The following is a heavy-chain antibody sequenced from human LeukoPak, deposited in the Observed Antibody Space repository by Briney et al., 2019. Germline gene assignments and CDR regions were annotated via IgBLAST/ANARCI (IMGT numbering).Heavy chain of an antibody. V-gene: IGHV4-39*01. J-gene: IGHJ2*01. CDR2: IYYSGST. Sequence: PSETLSLTCTVSGGSISSSSYYWGWIRQPPGKGLEWIGSIYYSGSTYYNPSLKSRVTISVDTSKNQFSLKLSSVTAADTAVYYCARSDGYNYIWYFDLWGRGTLVTVSS. CDR3: ARSDGYNYIWYFDL. D-gene: IGHD5-12*01. CDR1: GGSISSSSYY.